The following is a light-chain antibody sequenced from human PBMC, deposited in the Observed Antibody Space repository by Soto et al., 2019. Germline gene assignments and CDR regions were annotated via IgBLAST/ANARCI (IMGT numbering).Light chain of an antibody. J-gene: IGKJ5*01. CDR1: QSVSSY. V-gene: IGKV3-11*01. CDR2: EAS. Sequence: EIVLTQSPATLSLSPGERATLSCRASQSVSSYLAWYQQKPGQAPRLLIHEASNRATGIPARFSGSGSGTDFTLTISSLEPEDFSVYYCQQRYNWPVTFGQGTRLEIK. CDR3: QQRYNWPVT.